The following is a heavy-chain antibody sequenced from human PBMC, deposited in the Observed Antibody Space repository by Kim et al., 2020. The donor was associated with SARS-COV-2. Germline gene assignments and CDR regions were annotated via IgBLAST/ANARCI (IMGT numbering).Heavy chain of an antibody. CDR2: IIPIFGTA. V-gene: IGHV1-69*13. Sequence: SVKVSCKASGGTFSSYAISWVRQAPGQGLEWMGGIIPIFGTANYAQKFQGRVTITADESTSTAYMELSSLRSEDTAVYYCARFIAAAGTPFDYWGQGTLVTVSS. CDR1: GGTFSSYA. J-gene: IGHJ4*02. CDR3: ARFIAAAGTPFDY. D-gene: IGHD6-13*01.